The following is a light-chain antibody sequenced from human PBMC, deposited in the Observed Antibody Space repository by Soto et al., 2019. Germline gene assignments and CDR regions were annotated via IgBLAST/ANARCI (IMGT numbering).Light chain of an antibody. CDR1: ETLLHSNGYNY. CDR3: MQSLYTLT. CDR2: LGS. V-gene: IGKV2-28*01. J-gene: IGKJ5*01. Sequence: DIVMTQSPLSLPVTPGEPASISCRSSETLLHSNGYNYLDWYLQKPGQSPQLLIYLGSNRASGVPDRFSGSGSGTDFTLKITRVEAEDVGDYYCMQSLYTLTFGQGTRLEIK.